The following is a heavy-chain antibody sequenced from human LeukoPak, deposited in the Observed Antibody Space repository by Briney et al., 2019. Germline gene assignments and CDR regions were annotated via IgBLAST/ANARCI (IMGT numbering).Heavy chain of an antibody. J-gene: IGHJ3*02. D-gene: IGHD6-13*01. CDR1: GGSISSYY. CDR2: IYYSGST. Sequence: SETLSLTCTVSGGSISSYYWSWIRQPPGKGLEWIGYIYYSGSTNYNPSLKSRVTISVDTSKNQFSLKLSSVTAADTPVYYCAWSGYSNAFDIWGQGTMVTVSS. V-gene: IGHV4-59*01. CDR3: AWSGYSNAFDI.